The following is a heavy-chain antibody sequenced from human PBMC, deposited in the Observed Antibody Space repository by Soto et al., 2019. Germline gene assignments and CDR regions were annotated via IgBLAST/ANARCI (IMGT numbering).Heavy chain of an antibody. CDR1: GFTFSDYY. J-gene: IGHJ4*02. CDR2: FSSRRSTI. D-gene: IGHD2-8*01. V-gene: IGHV3-11*01. Sequence: QVQLVESGGGLVKPGGSLRLSCAASGFTFSDYYMSRIRQAPGKGLEWVSYFSSRRSTIFSADSVKGRFTISRHNVKNAMYLQMNSLGAEVTAVYYCASGTNGAFFVYWGQGILVTVSS. CDR3: ASGTNGAFFVY.